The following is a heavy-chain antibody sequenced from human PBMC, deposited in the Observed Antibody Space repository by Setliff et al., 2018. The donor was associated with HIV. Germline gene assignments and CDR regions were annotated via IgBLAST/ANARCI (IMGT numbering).Heavy chain of an antibody. CDR2: VNHSGST. V-gene: IGHV4-39*07. J-gene: IGHJ6*03. CDR1: GGSISSSSYY. Sequence: SETLSLTCTVSGGSISSSSYYWSWIRQPPGKGLEWIGEVNHSGSTNYNPSLKSRVSISVLRSTDQFFLRLNSVTAADTAVYYCVRTNYYYYYMDVWGKGTTVTVSS. CDR3: VRTNYYYYYMDV.